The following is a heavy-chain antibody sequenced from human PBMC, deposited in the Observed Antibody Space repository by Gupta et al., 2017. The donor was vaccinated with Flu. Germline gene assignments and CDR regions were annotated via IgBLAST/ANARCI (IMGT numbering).Heavy chain of an antibody. Sequence: QILLVQSGAEMKKPGASLKVSCKAAGYSVTSHGISWVRQAPGQGLEWMGWISGFSGKTDYAPNLKGRLTLTMDTSTSTAYVELRNLRSDDTAAYYCARDLNWGTFDYWGQGTQVTVSS. V-gene: IGHV1-18*01. CDR1: GYSVTSHG. CDR2: ISGFSGKT. CDR3: ARDLNWGTFDY. D-gene: IGHD7-27*01. J-gene: IGHJ4*02.